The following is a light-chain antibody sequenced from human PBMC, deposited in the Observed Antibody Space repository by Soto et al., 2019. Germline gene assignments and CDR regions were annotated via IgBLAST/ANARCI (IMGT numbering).Light chain of an antibody. Sequence: QSVLTQPASVSGSPGQSITISCTGTSSDIGGYNYVSWYQQHPGKAPKLMIYEVSNRPSGVSNRFSGSKSGNTASLTSSGLQAEDEADYYCSSFRSTTTLFGGGTKVTVL. CDR3: SSFRSTTTL. CDR2: EVS. V-gene: IGLV2-14*01. CDR1: SSDIGGYNY. J-gene: IGLJ2*01.